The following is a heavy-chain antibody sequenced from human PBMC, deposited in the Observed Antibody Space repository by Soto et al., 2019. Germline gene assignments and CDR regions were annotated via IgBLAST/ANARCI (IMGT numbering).Heavy chain of an antibody. J-gene: IGHJ4*02. CDR1: GFTFSSYG. Sequence: QVQLVESGGGVVQPGRSLRLSCAASGFTFSSYGMHWVRQAPGKGLEWVAVIWYDGRNKYYADSVKGRFTISRDNSKNTLYLQMNSLRAEDTAVYYCARDSTHDYGDNGPAYWGQGTLVTVS. D-gene: IGHD4-17*01. CDR3: ARDSTHDYGDNGPAY. V-gene: IGHV3-33*01. CDR2: IWYDGRNK.